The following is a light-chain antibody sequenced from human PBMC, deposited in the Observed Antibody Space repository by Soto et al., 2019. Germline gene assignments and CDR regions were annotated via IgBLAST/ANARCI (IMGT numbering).Light chain of an antibody. J-gene: IGLJ3*02. CDR3: LLYLGGCIWG. CDR1: SGPVFTSSY. V-gene: IGLV8-61*01. Sequence: QAVVTQEPSFSVSPGGTVTLTCGLSSGPVFTSSYPNWYQQTPGQAPRTLIFNTNTRSSVVPDRFSGSILGDKAALTITGAQADDESEYYCLLYLGGCIWGFGGGTKLTVL. CDR2: NTN.